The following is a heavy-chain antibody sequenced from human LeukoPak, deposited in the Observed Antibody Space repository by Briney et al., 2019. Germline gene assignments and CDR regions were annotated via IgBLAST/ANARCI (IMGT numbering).Heavy chain of an antibody. Sequence: GGSLRLSCVASDFTIAHNWMDWVRQDPGEGLVWVSSINADGSTTDYADSVKGRFTISRDNTKNTLYLQMNSLRVEDTAVYYCAHTVWSGNYFDYWGQGTLVTVSS. D-gene: IGHD3-3*01. CDR3: AHTVWSGNYFDY. J-gene: IGHJ4*02. CDR2: INADGSTT. CDR1: DFTIAHNW. V-gene: IGHV3-74*01.